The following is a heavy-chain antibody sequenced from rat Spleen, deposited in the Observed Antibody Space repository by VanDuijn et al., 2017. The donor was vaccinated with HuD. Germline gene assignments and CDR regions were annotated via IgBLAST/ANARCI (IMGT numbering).Heavy chain of an antibody. J-gene: IGHJ1*01. V-gene: IGHV5-25*01. Sequence: EVQLMESGGGLVQPGESLKLSCVASGFTFSNYDMAWVRQAPTKGLEWVASISTSGGSTYYRDSVKGRFTVSRDNAKSTLYLQMDSLRSEDTATYYCARQEMRRPHWYFDFWGPGTMVTVSS. CDR1: GFTFSNYD. CDR3: ARQEMRRPHWYFDF. D-gene: IGHD1-11*01. CDR2: ISTSGGST.